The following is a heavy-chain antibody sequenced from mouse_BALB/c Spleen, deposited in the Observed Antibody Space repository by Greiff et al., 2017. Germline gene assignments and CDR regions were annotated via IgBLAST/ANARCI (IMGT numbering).Heavy chain of an antibody. CDR1: GFNIKDTY. D-gene: IGHD1-1*01. CDR3: APITTVNYAMDY. V-gene: IGHV14-3*02. J-gene: IGHJ4*01. Sequence: VHVKQSGAELVKPGASVKLSCTASGFNIKDTYMHWVKQRPEQGLEWIGRIDPANGNTKYDPKFQGKATITADTSSNTAYLQLSSLTSEDTAVYYCAPITTVNYAMDYWGQGTSVTVSS. CDR2: IDPANGNT.